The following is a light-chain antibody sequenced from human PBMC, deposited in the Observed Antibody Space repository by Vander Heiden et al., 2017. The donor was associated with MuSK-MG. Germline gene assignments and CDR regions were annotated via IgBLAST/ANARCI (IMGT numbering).Light chain of an antibody. J-gene: IGKJ4*01. V-gene: IGKV3-11*01. CDR1: QTIGSY. Sequence: EIVLTQSPATLSLSPGERVTLSCRASQTIGSYLGWYQQKPGQAPRLLIYDASNRATGIPARFIGSGSGTDFTLTISSLAPEDFAVYYCQHRYNWPLTFGGGTKVEMK. CDR2: DAS. CDR3: QHRYNWPLT.